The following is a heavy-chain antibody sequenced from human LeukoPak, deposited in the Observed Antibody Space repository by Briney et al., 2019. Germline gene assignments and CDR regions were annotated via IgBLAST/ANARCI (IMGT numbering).Heavy chain of an antibody. CDR1: GGSMRNYY. CDR3: ARPDSNDYYGALGFDI. CDR2: IYYSGDT. D-gene: IGHD3-22*01. V-gene: IGHV4-59*08. J-gene: IGHJ3*02. Sequence: PSETLSLTCTVSGGSMRNYYWSWIRQPPGKGLEWIGYIYYSGDTNYNPSLKSRVTISVDTSKNQFSLKLSSVTAADTAVYYCARPDSNDYYGALGFDIWGQGTVVTVSS.